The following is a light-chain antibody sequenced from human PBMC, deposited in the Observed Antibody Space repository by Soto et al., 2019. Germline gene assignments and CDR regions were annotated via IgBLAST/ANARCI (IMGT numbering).Light chain of an antibody. CDR1: QSISSW. CDR3: QQYNSYSWT. V-gene: IGKV1-5*01. J-gene: IGKJ1*01. CDR2: DAS. Sequence: DIQMTQSPSTLSASVGDRVTITCRASQSISSWLDWYQQKPGKAPKLLIYDASSLESRVPSRFSGSGSGTEFTLTISSLQPDDFATYYCQQYNSYSWTFGQGTKVEIK.